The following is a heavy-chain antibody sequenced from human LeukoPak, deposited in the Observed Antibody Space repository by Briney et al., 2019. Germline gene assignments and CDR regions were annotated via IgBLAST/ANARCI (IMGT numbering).Heavy chain of an antibody. V-gene: IGHV4-4*07. CDR3: ARYGYSSSCDNWFDP. CDR2: IYTSGST. CDR1: GGSISSYY. Sequence: SETLSLTCTVSGGSISSYYWSWIRQPAGKGLEWIGRIYTSGSTNYNPSLKSRVTMSVDTSKNQFSLKLSSVTAADTAVYYCARYGYSSSCDNWFDPWGQGTLVTVSS. J-gene: IGHJ5*02. D-gene: IGHD6-13*01.